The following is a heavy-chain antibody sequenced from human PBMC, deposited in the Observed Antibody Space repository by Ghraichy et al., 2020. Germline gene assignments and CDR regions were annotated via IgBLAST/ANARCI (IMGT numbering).Heavy chain of an antibody. Sequence: GGSLRLSCAASGFTFSSYAMHWVRQAPGKGLEYVSAISSNGGSTYYANSVKGRFTISRDNSKNTLYLQMGSLRAEDMAVYYCARGSTIFGVVKGFDYWGQGTLVTVSS. V-gene: IGHV3-64*01. CDR3: ARGSTIFGVVKGFDY. D-gene: IGHD3-3*01. CDR2: ISSNGGST. J-gene: IGHJ4*02. CDR1: GFTFSSYA.